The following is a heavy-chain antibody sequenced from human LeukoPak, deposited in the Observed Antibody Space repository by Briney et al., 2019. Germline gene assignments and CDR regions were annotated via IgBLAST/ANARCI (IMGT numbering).Heavy chain of an antibody. CDR3: ARAYCSSTSCYSGAWYFDY. CDR2: ISAYNGNT. V-gene: IGHV1-18*01. Sequence: ASVKVSCKASGYTFTSYGISWVRQAPGQGLEWMGWISAYNGNTNYAQKLQGRVTMTTDTSTSTAYMKLRSLRSDDTAVYYCARAYCSSTSCYSGAWYFDYWGQGTLVTVSS. J-gene: IGHJ4*02. CDR1: GYTFTSYG. D-gene: IGHD2-2*01.